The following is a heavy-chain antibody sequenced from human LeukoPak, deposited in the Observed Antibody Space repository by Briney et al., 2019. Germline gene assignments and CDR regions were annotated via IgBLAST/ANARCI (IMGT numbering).Heavy chain of an antibody. V-gene: IGHV3-66*01. CDR1: EFTVSRNY. Sequence: GWSLRLSCAAPEFTVSRNYMSYVRQAPGKGLEWFSVIYSGGSTSYADSVKCRLTISRDNAKNMLYLQLNSLRAEDTAVYFFKQKTAYEILTGYYTGGYYFDYWGQGTLVTVSS. J-gene: IGHJ4*02. CDR3: KQKTAYEILTGYYTGGYYFDY. D-gene: IGHD3-9*01. CDR2: IYSGGST.